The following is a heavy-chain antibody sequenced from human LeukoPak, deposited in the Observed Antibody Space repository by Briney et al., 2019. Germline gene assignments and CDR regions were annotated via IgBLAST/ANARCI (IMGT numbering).Heavy chain of an antibody. V-gene: IGHV4-39*01. CDR2: IYYSGST. D-gene: IGHD3-10*01. CDR3: ARLGPLWLGAFDI. CDR1: GGSISSSSYY. Sequence: SETLSLTCTVSGGSISSSSYYWGWIRQPPGKGLEWIGSIYYSGSTYYNPSLKSQVTISVDTSKNQFSLKLSSVTAADTAVYNCARLGPLWLGAFDIWGQGTMVTVSS. J-gene: IGHJ3*02.